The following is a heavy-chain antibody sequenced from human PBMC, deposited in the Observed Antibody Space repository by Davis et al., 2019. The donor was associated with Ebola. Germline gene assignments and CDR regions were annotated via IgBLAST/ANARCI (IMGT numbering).Heavy chain of an antibody. V-gene: IGHV3-21*04. CDR2: ISGSGSAI. Sequence: GESLKISCAASGFTFSSYAMSWVRQAPGKGLEWVSAISGSGSAIHYADSVKGRFTISRDNAKNSLYLQMNSLRAEDTAVYYCARGDYGDYNDYWGQGTLVTVSS. CDR1: GFTFSSYA. D-gene: IGHD4-17*01. J-gene: IGHJ4*02. CDR3: ARGDYGDYNDY.